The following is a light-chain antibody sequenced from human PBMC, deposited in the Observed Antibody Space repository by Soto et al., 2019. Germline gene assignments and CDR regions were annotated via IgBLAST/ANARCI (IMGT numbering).Light chain of an antibody. J-gene: IGLJ1*01. CDR3: TSYAGSNNRGV. Sequence: QSVLTQPPSASGSPGQSVTISCTGTSSDFGGYNYISWYQHHPGKAPKLMIYEVSQRPSGVPDRFSGSRSGNTASLTVSGLQAEDEADYYCTSYAGSNNRGVFGSGTKVTVL. CDR1: SSDFGGYNY. V-gene: IGLV2-8*01. CDR2: EVS.